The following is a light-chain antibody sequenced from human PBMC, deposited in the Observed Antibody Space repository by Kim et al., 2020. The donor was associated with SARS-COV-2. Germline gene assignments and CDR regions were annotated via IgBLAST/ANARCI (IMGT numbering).Light chain of an antibody. CDR2: KAS. CDR1: QSVSSW. J-gene: IGKJ2*01. Sequence: DIQMTQSPSTLSASVGDRVTITCRASQSVSSWLAWYQQKPGKAPKLLIYKASTLEGGVPSRFSGRGSGTEFTLTINSLQPDDFATYSCQQYDSHPYTFGQGPKLDIK. CDR3: QQYDSHPYT. V-gene: IGKV1-5*03.